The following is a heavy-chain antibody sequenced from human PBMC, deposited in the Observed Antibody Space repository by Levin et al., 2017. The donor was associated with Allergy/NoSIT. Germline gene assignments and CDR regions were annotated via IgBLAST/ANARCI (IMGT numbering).Heavy chain of an antibody. J-gene: IGHJ4*02. V-gene: IGHV5-51*01. CDR3: ARRDSDGSNSFDY. D-gene: IGHD4-23*01. CDR1: GYSFTSYW. Sequence: AASVKVSCQASGYSFTSYWFGWVRQRPGKGLEWMGLIFPSDSDTRVSPSFQGQIIMSVDKSTSTAYLQWSSLKASDSAMYYCARRDSDGSNSFDYWGQGTLVTVSS. CDR2: IFPSDSDT.